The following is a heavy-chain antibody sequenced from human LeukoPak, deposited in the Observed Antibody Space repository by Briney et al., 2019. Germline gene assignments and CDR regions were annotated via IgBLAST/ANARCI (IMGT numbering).Heavy chain of an antibody. CDR3: ARAVVQGVMKGNWFDP. Sequence: GGSLRLSCAGSGFTFSSYDMHWVRQAKGKGLEWVSAIGTAGDTYYPGSVKGRFTISREKAKNSLYLQMNSLRAGDTAVYYCARAVVQGVMKGNWFDPWGQGTLVTVSS. J-gene: IGHJ5*02. CDR1: GFTFSSYD. V-gene: IGHV3-13*01. CDR2: IGTAGDT. D-gene: IGHD3-10*01.